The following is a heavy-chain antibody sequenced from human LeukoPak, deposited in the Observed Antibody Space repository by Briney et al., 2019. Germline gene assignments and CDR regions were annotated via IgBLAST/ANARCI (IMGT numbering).Heavy chain of an antibody. D-gene: IGHD3-10*01. Sequence: GTSLRLSCAASGFTFSAYGMHWVRQAPGKGLEWVSAIWFDGSNMYYVDSVKGRFTVSRDNSKNTLYLQMSSLRAEDTAVYYCAGVEGRFYGSGSYSGIDYGGQGTLLTVSS. CDR3: AGVEGRFYGSGSYSGIDY. CDR2: IWFDGSNM. V-gene: IGHV3-33*01. J-gene: IGHJ4*02. CDR1: GFTFSAYG.